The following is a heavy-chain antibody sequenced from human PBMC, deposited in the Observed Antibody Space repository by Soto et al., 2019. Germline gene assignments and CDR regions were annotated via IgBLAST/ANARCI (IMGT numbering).Heavy chain of an antibody. Sequence: PSETLSLTCTVSGGSVSSGSYYWSWIRQPPGKGLEWIGYIYYSGSTNYNPSLKSRVTISVDTSKNQFSLKLSSVTAADTAVYYCASIAAAGSLHPHFDYWGQGTLVTVSS. CDR1: GGSVSSGSYY. D-gene: IGHD6-13*01. V-gene: IGHV4-61*01. J-gene: IGHJ4*02. CDR3: ASIAAAGSLHPHFDY. CDR2: IYYSGST.